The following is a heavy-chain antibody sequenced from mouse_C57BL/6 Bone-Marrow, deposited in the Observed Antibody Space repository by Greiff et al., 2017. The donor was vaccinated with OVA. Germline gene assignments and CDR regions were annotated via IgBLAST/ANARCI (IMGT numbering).Heavy chain of an antibody. CDR2: ISYDGSN. CDR1: GYSITSGYY. V-gene: IGHV3-6*01. D-gene: IGHD2-3*01. Sequence: DVKLQESGPGLVKPSQSLSLTCSVTGYSITSGYYWNWIRQFPGNKLEWMGYISYDGSNNYNPSLKNRISITRDTSKNQFFLKLNSVTTEDTATYYCANGYYVRFAYWGQGTLVTVSA. CDR3: ANGYYVRFAY. J-gene: IGHJ3*01.